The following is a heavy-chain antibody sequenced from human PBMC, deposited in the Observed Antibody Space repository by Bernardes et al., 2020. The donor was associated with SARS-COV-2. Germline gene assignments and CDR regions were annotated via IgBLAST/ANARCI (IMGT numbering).Heavy chain of an antibody. CDR2: IWRDGSRE. CDR1: GFTFGDYT. J-gene: IGHJ5*01. Sequence: GGSLRLSCAASGFTFGDYTMHWVRQAPGKGLEWVAGIWRDGSREYYVDSVKGRFAISRDNSNNTLYLQMNNLRVEDTALYRCATEDGEWLESWGQGTLVTVSS. V-gene: IGHV3-33*01. CDR3: ATEDGEWLES. D-gene: IGHD4-17*01.